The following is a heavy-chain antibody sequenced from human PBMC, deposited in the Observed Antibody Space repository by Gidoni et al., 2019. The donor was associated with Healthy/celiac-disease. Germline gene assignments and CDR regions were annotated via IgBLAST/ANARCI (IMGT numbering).Heavy chain of an antibody. D-gene: IGHD5-12*01. J-gene: IGHJ4*02. V-gene: IGHV3-23*01. CDR1: GFTFGSYA. CDR3: AKGAGHIVATGPGDY. Sequence: EVQLLESGGGLVQPGGSLRPSCAASGFTFGSYAMSWVRQAPGKGLEWVSAISGSGGSTYYADSVKGRFTISRDNSKNTLYLQMNSLRAEDTAVYYCAKGAGHIVATGPGDYWGQGTLVTVSS. CDR2: ISGSGGST.